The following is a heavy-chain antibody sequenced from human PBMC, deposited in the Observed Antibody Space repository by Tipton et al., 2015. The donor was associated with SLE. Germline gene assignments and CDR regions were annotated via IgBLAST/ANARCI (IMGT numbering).Heavy chain of an antibody. D-gene: IGHD3-22*01. CDR2: VYYTGTT. CDR3: ARAGYDATGYFMNYFDY. J-gene: IGHJ4*02. CDR1: GGSITGYH. Sequence: TLSLICTVSGGSITGYHWSWIRQPPGKGLEWIGYVYYTGTTNYDPSLRSRVTMSADTSRNQFSLRLSSVTTADTAVYYCARAGYDATGYFMNYFDYWGQGALVTVSS. V-gene: IGHV4-59*01.